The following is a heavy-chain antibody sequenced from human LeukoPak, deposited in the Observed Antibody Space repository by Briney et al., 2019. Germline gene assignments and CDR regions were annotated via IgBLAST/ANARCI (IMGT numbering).Heavy chain of an antibody. Sequence: PGGSLRLSCAASGFTFSSYWMHWVRQAPGKGLVWVSRINTDGSSTSYADSVKGRFTISRDNAKNTLYLQMNSLGAEDTAVYYCARVSNSSWWALDYWGQGTLVTVSS. V-gene: IGHV3-74*01. CDR2: INTDGSST. CDR3: ARVSNSSWWALDY. CDR1: GFTFSSYW. D-gene: IGHD6-13*01. J-gene: IGHJ4*02.